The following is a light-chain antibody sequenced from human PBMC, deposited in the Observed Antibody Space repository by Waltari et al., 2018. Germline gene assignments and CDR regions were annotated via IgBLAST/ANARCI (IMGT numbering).Light chain of an antibody. CDR2: EVY. CDR3: MQNIQLPT. CDR1: QSLLHSDGRTR. Sequence: IVMTQSPLSLSVTPGQPASMSCKSSQSLLHSDGRTRLFWYLQKSGRSPRLLISEVYDRSSGVSDRFSGSGSGTDFTLNISRVEPEDVGIYFCMQNIQLPTFGQGTKVQI. V-gene: IGKV2D-29*02. J-gene: IGKJ1*01.